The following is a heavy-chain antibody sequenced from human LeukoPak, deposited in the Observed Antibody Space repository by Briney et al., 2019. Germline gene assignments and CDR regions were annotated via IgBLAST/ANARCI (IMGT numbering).Heavy chain of an antibody. CDR1: VITFGSYG. Sequence: SGGSLRLSCAASVITFGSYGMTWVRQAPGKGLEWVAIILYDGSKNCYVESVKGRFTISRDKSKNTLYLQMNSLRAEDTAVYYCAKAGYSGYDYILYYYYGMDVWGQGTTVTVSS. CDR3: AKAGYSGYDYILYYYYGMDV. V-gene: IGHV3-30*18. J-gene: IGHJ6*02. D-gene: IGHD5-12*01. CDR2: ILYDGSKN.